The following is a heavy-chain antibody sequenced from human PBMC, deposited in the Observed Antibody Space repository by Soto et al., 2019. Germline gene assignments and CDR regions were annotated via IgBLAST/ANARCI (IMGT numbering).Heavy chain of an antibody. Sequence: ASVKVSCKASGYTFTGYYMHWVRQAPGQGLEWMGWINPNSGGTNYAQKFQGRVTMTRDTSISTAYMELSRLRSDDTAVYYCARDPSSGWRECYFDYWGQGTLVTVSS. D-gene: IGHD6-19*01. J-gene: IGHJ4*02. CDR1: GYTFTGYY. CDR3: ARDPSSGWRECYFDY. V-gene: IGHV1-2*02. CDR2: INPNSGGT.